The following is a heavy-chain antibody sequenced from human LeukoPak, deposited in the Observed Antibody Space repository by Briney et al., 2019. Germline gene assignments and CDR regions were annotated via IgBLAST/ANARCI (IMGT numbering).Heavy chain of an antibody. CDR3: SVGVITGTSHI. Sequence: NPGGSLRLSCAASGFTFISYSMNWVRQAPGKGLEWVSSISSSSSYIYYADSVKGRFTISRDNAKNSLYLQMNSLRAEDTAVYYCSVGVITGTSHIWGQGTMVTVSS. CDR2: ISSSSSYI. D-gene: IGHD3-16*02. CDR1: GFTFISYS. J-gene: IGHJ3*02. V-gene: IGHV3-21*01.